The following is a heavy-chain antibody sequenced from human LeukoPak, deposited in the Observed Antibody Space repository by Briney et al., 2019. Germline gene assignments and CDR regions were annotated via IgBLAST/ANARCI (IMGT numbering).Heavy chain of an antibody. V-gene: IGHV4-30-4*08. J-gene: IGHJ4*02. CDR2: IYYSGST. Sequence: PSETLSLTCTVSGGSISSGGYYWSWIRQHPGKGLEWIGYIYYSGSTYYNPSLKSRVTISVDTSKNQFSLKLSSVTAADTAVYYCARVIGTYYYGSGSYGFDYWGQGTLVTVSS. CDR3: ARVIGTYYYGSGSYGFDY. CDR1: GGSISSGGYY. D-gene: IGHD3-10*01.